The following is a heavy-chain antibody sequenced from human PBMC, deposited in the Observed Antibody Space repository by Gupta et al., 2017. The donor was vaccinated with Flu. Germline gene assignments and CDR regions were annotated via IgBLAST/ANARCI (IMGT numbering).Heavy chain of an antibody. Sequence: QVQLVESGGGVVQPGRSLRLSRVASGASGFILVTYGMHWVRQAPGRGLEWMALISFDGSKKYYADSVKGRFAISRGNSENTLYLQMNSLREEDTAVYHCAKDRPGYYYYSGMDVWGQGTTVTVSS. J-gene: IGHJ6*02. CDR2: ISFDGSKK. CDR3: AKDRPGYYYYSGMDV. V-gene: IGHV3-30*18. CDR1: GASGFILVTYG.